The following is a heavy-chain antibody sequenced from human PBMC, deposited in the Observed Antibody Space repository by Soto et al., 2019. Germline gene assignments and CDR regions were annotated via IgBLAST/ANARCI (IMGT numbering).Heavy chain of an antibody. V-gene: IGHV3-48*03. Sequence: GGSLRLSCAASGFTFSSYEMSWVRQAPGKGLEWVSYITTSGSATYYADSVKGRLTISRDNARNSVYLEMNSLRVEDTAVYYCARVAGVHDRLDPWCQGIQVTVSS. D-gene: IGHD1-1*01. CDR2: ITTSGSAT. CDR3: ARVAGVHDRLDP. J-gene: IGHJ5*02. CDR1: GFTFSSYE.